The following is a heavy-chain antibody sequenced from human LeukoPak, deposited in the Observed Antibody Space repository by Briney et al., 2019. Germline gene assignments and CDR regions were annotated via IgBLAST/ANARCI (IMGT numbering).Heavy chain of an antibody. V-gene: IGHV1-18*01. Sequence: ASVKVSCKASGYTFSSYGISWVRQAPGQRVEWMGWISAYNGNTNYAQKLQGRVTMTTDTSTSTAYMELRSLRSDDTAVYYCAREGYSSSSDAFDIWGQGTMVTVSS. CDR3: AREGYSSSSDAFDI. CDR2: ISAYNGNT. J-gene: IGHJ3*02. CDR1: GYTFSSYG. D-gene: IGHD6-6*01.